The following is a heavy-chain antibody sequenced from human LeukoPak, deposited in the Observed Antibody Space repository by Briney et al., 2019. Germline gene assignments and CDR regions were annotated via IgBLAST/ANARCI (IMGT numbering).Heavy chain of an antibody. CDR3: ARDQDAYSSGWYGVFDY. CDR1: GFTFSSYC. CDR2: IKQDGSEK. Sequence: GGSLRLSCAVSGFTFSSYCMSWVRQARGRGLEWVANIKQDGSEKNYVDSAKGRFTISRDNAKNSLYLQMNSLRAEDTAVYYCARDQDAYSSGWYGVFDYWGQGTLVAVSS. V-gene: IGHV3-7*03. J-gene: IGHJ4*02. D-gene: IGHD6-19*01.